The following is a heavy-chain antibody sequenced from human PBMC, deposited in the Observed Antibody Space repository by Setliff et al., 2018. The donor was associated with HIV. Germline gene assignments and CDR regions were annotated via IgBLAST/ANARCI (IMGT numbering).Heavy chain of an antibody. CDR3: ARTMGVTYFDY. Sequence: LTCTVSGGSISSSSYYWGWIRQPPGKGLEWIGSIDYSGSTSYNPSLKSRVTVSVDTPENQFSLKLSSVTAADTAVYYCARTMGVTYFDYWGQGTLVTVSS. CDR1: GGSISSSSYY. D-gene: IGHD1-26*01. CDR2: IDYSGST. V-gene: IGHV4-39*01. J-gene: IGHJ4*02.